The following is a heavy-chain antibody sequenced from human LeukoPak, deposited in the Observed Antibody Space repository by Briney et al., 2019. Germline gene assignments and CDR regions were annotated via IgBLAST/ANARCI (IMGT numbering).Heavy chain of an antibody. J-gene: IGHJ4*02. CDR3: ARRPAYRARSSGWYS. D-gene: IGHD6-19*01. Sequence: SETLSLTCAVSGDSISSNHWWSWVRQPPGKGLEWIGEVSHSGSTNYNPSLKSRVTISVDTSKNQFSLKLSSVTAADTAVYYCARRPAYRARSSGWYSWGQGTLVTVSS. CDR2: VSHSGST. V-gene: IGHV4-4*02. CDR1: GDSISSNHW.